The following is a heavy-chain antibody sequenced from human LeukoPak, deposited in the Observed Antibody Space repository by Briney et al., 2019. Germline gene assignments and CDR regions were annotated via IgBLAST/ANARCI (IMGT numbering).Heavy chain of an antibody. V-gene: IGHV4-59*01. CDR2: IYYSGST. J-gene: IGHJ3*02. CDR3: ARPGGIGSGYYADDDAFDI. Sequence: SETLSLTCTVSGGPISSYYWSWIRQPPGKGLEWIGYIYYSGSTNYNPSLKSRVTIPVDTSKNQFSLKLSSVTAADTAVYYCARPGGIGSGYYADDDAFDIWGQGTMVTVSS. D-gene: IGHD3-22*01. CDR1: GGPISSYY.